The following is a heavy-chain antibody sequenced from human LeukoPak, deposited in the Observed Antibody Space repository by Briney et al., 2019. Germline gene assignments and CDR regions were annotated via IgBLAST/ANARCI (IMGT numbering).Heavy chain of an antibody. D-gene: IGHD6-6*01. CDR2: ISGGGGST. Sequence: GGSPRLSCAASGFTFSSYSMNWVRHAPGKGLEWVSAISGGGGSTYHADSVKGRFTISRDNSKNTLYLQMDSLRAEDTAVYYCANSYTSSSRTPFDCWGQGTLVTVSS. J-gene: IGHJ4*02. CDR3: ANSYTSSSRTPFDC. V-gene: IGHV3-23*01. CDR1: GFTFSSYS.